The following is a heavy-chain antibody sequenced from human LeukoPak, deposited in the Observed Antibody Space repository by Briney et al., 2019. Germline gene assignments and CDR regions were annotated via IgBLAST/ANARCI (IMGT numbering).Heavy chain of an antibody. V-gene: IGHV3-23*01. CDR1: GVTFSSYA. J-gene: IGHJ4*02. CDR3: AKGVGATSAGYYFDY. CDR2: ISGSGGST. D-gene: IGHD1-26*01. Sequence: GGSLRLSCAASGVTFSSYAMSWVRQAPGKGLEWVSAISGSGGSTYYADSVKGRFTISRDNSKNTLYLQMNSLRAEDTAVYYCAKGVGATSAGYYFDYWGQGTLVTVSS.